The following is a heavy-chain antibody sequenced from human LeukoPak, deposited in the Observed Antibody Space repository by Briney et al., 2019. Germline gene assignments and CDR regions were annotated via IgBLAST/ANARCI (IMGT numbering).Heavy chain of an antibody. J-gene: IGHJ6*04. D-gene: IGHD2-2*01. Sequence: GGTLRLSCAASGFTFSGSAMHWVRQASGKGLEWVGRIRSNADNYATVYAASVKGRFTISRDDSKNTVYLQMNSLKTEDTAVYYCAKGQTYQEKNWGKGTTVTVSS. V-gene: IGHV3-73*01. CDR2: IRSNADNYAT. CDR3: AKGQTYQEKN. CDR1: GFTFSGSA.